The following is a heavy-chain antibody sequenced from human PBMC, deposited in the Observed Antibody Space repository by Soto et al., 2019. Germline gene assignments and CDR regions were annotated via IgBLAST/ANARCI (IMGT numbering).Heavy chain of an antibody. Sequence: QAQLVESGGGVVQPGTSLRLSCAASGVSFNSYDMHWVRQAPGKGPEWVAIISYDGSNTYYSDSVRGRFTISRDNSKDTLYLQMHSLRSEDTAIYYCARISRYCSGGDCHAWGQGTQVTVSS. CDR3: ARISRYCSGGDCHA. D-gene: IGHD2-15*01. CDR2: ISYDGSNT. CDR1: GVSFNSYD. J-gene: IGHJ5*02. V-gene: IGHV3-30*03.